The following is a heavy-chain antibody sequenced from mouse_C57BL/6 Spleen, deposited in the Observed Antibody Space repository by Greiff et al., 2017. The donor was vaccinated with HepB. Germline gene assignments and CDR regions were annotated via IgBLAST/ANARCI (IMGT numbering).Heavy chain of an antibody. CDR2: IRNKANGYTT. CDR1: GFTFTDYY. CDR3: ARSFHYYASSSYAAMDY. D-gene: IGHD1-1*01. Sequence: EVMLVESGGGLVQPGGSLSLSCAASGFTFTDYYMSWVRQPPGKALEWLGFIRNKANGYTTEYSASVKGRFTISRDNSQSILYLQMNALRAEDSATYYCARSFHYYASSSYAAMDYWGQGTSVTVSS. V-gene: IGHV7-3*01. J-gene: IGHJ4*01.